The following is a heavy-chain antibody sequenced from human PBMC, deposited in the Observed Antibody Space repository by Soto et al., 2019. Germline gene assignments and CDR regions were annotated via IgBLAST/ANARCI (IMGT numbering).Heavy chain of an antibody. CDR2: ISGSGGST. J-gene: IGHJ6*02. V-gene: IGHV3-23*01. D-gene: IGHD3-10*01. CDR3: AKPGSRFTYYYGSGDNMALYGMDV. CDR1: GFTFSSYA. Sequence: GGSLRLSCAASGFTFSSYAMSWVRQAPGKGLEWVSAISGSGGSTYYADSVKGRFTISRDNSKNTLYLQMNSLRAEDTAVYYCAKPGSRFTYYYGSGDNMALYGMDVWGQGTTVTVSS.